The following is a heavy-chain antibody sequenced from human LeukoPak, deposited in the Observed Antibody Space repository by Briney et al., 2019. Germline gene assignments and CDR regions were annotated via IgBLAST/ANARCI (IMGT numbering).Heavy chain of an antibody. D-gene: IGHD6-19*01. CDR1: GGSISSYY. J-gene: IGHJ5*02. CDR3: ASSKTNGDSSGWYAWFDP. CDR2: IYTSGST. Sequence: SETLSLTCTVSGGSISSYYWSWIRQPAGKGLEWIGRIYTSGSTNYNPSLKSRVTMSVDTSKNQFSLKLSSVTAADTAVYYCASSKTNGDSSGWYAWFDPWGQGTLVTVSS. V-gene: IGHV4-4*07.